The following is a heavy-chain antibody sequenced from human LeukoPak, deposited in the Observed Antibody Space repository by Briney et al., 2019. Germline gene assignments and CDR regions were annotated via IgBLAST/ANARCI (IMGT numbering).Heavy chain of an antibody. D-gene: IGHD3-22*01. CDR3: ASFPRYYYDSSGPN. CDR1: GVSISSGDYY. Sequence: SQTLSLTCTVSGVSISSGDYYWSWIRQPPGKGLEWIGYIYYSGSTYYNPSLKSRVTISVDTSKNQFSLKLSSVTAADTAVYYCASFPRYYYDSSGPNWGQGTLVTVSS. J-gene: IGHJ4*02. CDR2: IYYSGST. V-gene: IGHV4-30-4*01.